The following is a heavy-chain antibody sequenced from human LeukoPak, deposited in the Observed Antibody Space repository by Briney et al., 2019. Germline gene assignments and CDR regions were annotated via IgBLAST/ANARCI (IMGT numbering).Heavy chain of an antibody. Sequence: SETLSLTCTVSGGSISSYYWSWIRQPPGKGLEWIGYIYYSGSTNYNPSLKSRVTISVDTSKNQFSPKLSSVTAADTAVYYCARDFPRSVAGLYYYGMDVWGQGTTVTVSS. CDR3: ARDFPRSVAGLYYYGMDV. CDR2: IYYSGST. CDR1: GGSISSYY. D-gene: IGHD6-19*01. V-gene: IGHV4-59*01. J-gene: IGHJ6*02.